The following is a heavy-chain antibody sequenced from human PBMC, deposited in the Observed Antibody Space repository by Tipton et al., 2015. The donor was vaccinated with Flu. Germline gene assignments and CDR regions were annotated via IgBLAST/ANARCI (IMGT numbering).Heavy chain of an antibody. J-gene: IGHJ4*02. CDR2: INYNGGT. V-gene: IGHV4-59*01. Sequence: TLSLTCTVSGGSISTYYWSWIRQPPGKGQEWIGFINYNGGTDYNPSLKSRVTISVDTSKNQFSLRLSSVTAADTAVYYCTRAPYSDYDTSGSSFDYWGQGTLVTVSS. CDR1: GGSISTYY. D-gene: IGHD3-22*01. CDR3: TRAPYSDYDTSGSSFDY.